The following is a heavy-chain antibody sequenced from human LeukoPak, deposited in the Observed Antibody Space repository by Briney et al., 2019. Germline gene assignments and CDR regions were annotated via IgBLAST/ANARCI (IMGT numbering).Heavy chain of an antibody. J-gene: IGHJ4*02. Sequence: ASVKVSCKASGFTFTGYYIHWVRQAPGQGLEWMGWINPNSGGTNYAQKFQGRVTMARDTSISTAYMELSRLRSDDTAVYYCARAGVIYYDSSGYYFDYWGQGTLVTVSS. V-gene: IGHV1-2*02. D-gene: IGHD3-22*01. CDR3: ARAGVIYYDSSGYYFDY. CDR1: GFTFTGYY. CDR2: INPNSGGT.